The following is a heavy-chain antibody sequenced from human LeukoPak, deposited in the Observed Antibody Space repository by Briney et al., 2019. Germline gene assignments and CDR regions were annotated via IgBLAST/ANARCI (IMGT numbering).Heavy chain of an antibody. D-gene: IGHD5-12*01. V-gene: IGHV3-23*01. J-gene: IGHJ4*02. CDR2: ISGSGGST. Sequence: GGSLRLSCAASGFTFSSYAMSWVRQAPGKGLEWVSAISGSGGSTYYADSVKGRFTTSRDTSKNTLYLQMNSLRAEDTAVFYCARDFSGGATFDFWGQGTLVTVSS. CDR3: ARDFSGGATFDF. CDR1: GFTFSSYA.